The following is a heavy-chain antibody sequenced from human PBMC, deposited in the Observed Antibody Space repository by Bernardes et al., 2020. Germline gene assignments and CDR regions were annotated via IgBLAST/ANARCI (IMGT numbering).Heavy chain of an antibody. CDR3: ARGGYCSGGACPYGMDV. D-gene: IGHD2-15*01. CDR1: GFTFSSFA. V-gene: IGHV3-23*01. J-gene: IGHJ6*04. CDR2: LSAGGGST. Sequence: GGALILSCAASGFTFSSFAMNWVRQAPGQGLEWVSALSAGGGSTFNAESVKGRFTISRDNSKNMVYLQMNSLRVEDTAVYYCARGGYCSGGACPYGMDVWGKGTTVTGSS.